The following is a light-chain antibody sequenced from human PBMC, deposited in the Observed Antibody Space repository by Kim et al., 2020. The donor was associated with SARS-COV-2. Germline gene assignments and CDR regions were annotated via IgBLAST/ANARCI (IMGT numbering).Light chain of an antibody. CDR3: QQRSNWPLT. CDR2: DAS. Sequence: LSPGERATLSCRASQSVSSYLAWDQQKPGQAPRLLIYDASSRATGIPARFSGSGSGTDFTLTISSLEPEDFAVYYCQQRSNWPLTFGGGTKVDIK. J-gene: IGKJ4*01. V-gene: IGKV3-11*01. CDR1: QSVSSY.